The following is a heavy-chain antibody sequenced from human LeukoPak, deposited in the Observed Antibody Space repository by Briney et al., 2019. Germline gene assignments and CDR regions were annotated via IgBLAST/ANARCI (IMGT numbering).Heavy chain of an antibody. V-gene: IGHV1-8*01. CDR3: ARGLYGSGSYDFGY. CDR1: GYTFTSYD. Sequence: ASVKVSCKASGYTFTSYDINWVRQATGQGLEWMGWMNPNSGNTGYAQKFQGRVTMTRNTSISTAYMELSSLRSEDTAVYYCARGLYGSGSYDFGYRGQGTLVTVSS. D-gene: IGHD3-10*01. J-gene: IGHJ4*02. CDR2: MNPNSGNT.